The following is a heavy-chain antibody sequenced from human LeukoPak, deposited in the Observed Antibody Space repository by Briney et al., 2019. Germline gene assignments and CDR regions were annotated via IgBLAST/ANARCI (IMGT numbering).Heavy chain of an antibody. Sequence: SETLSLTCTVSGGSISSYYWSWIRQPPGKGLEWIGYIYYSGSTNSNPSLKSRVTISVDTSKNQLSLKLNSVTAADTAVYYCASRSWTSEWYFDLWGRGTLVTVSS. V-gene: IGHV4-59*08. J-gene: IGHJ2*01. CDR1: GGSISSYY. CDR3: ASRSWTSEWYFDL. CDR2: IYYSGST. D-gene: IGHD1-26*01.